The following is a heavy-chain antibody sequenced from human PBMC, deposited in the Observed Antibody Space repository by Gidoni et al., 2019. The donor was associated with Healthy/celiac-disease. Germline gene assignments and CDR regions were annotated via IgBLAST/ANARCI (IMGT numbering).Heavy chain of an antibody. CDR1: GGSISSSSYY. Sequence: QLQLQESGPGLVKPSETLSLTCTVSGGSISSSSYYWGWIRQPPGKGLEWIGSIYYSGSTYYNPSLKSRVTISVDTSKNQFALKLSSVTAADTAVYYCAKTRYSSSPGAFDIWGQGTMVTVPS. V-gene: IGHV4-39*01. J-gene: IGHJ3*02. D-gene: IGHD6-6*01. CDR3: AKTRYSSSPGAFDI. CDR2: IYYSGST.